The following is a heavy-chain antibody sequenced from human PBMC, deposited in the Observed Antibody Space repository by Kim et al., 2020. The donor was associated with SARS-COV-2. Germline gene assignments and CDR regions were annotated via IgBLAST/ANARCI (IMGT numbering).Heavy chain of an antibody. J-gene: IGHJ4*02. CDR1: GFSFSHYY. V-gene: IGHV3-11*01. D-gene: IGHD2-8*01. CDR3: ARGLRDMMSCSNARCYIIAY. CDR2: ISSSGKDR. Sequence: GGSLRLSCATSGFSFSHYYMSWLRQAPGKGLEWVSYISSSGKDRDHADSVKGRFTVSRDNGEESLYLQMNSLRVEDTAVYYCARGLRDMMSCSNARCYIIAYWGQGIPVTVSS.